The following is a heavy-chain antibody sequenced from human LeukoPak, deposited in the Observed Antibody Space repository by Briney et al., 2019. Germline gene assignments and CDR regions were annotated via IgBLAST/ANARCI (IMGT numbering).Heavy chain of an antibody. Sequence: SETLSLTCAVYSGSLSGHFWSWLRQPPGKGLEWIGEINSGGRTNYSPSLETRVRLSVDTSKNQFSLKLDSVTAADTAVYYCARGKQLPVRGPLDQWGQGALVTVSS. CDR2: INSGGRT. CDR3: ARGKQLPVRGPLDQ. J-gene: IGHJ4*02. D-gene: IGHD6-19*01. CDR1: SGSLSGHF. V-gene: IGHV4-34*01.